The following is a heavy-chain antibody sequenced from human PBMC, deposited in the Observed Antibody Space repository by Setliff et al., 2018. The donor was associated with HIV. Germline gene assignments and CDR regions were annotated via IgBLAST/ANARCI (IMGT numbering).Heavy chain of an antibody. CDR1: GFTFSSYA. CDR3: AREPYYDILTGYLDY. Sequence: GGSLRLSCAASGFTFSSYAMSWVRQAPGKGLEWVSGITSNGGRTGYADSVKGRFTISRDNAKNSLYLQMNSLRAEDTALYYCAREPYYDILTGYLDYWGQGALVTVSS. CDR2: ITSNGGRT. J-gene: IGHJ4*02. D-gene: IGHD3-9*01. V-gene: IGHV3-20*04.